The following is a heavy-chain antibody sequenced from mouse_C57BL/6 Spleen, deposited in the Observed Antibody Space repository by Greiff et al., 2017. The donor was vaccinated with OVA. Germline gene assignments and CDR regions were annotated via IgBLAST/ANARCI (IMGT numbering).Heavy chain of an antibody. CDR1: GYTFTSYG. J-gene: IGHJ4*01. Sequence: QVQLQQSGAELARPGASVKLSCKASGYTFTSYGISWVKQRTGQGLEWIGEIYPRSGNTYYNEKFKGKATLTADKSSSTAYMELRSLTSEDSAVYFCAREDYYDYDGYAMDYWGQGTSVTVSS. V-gene: IGHV1-81*01. CDR3: AREDYYDYDGYAMDY. D-gene: IGHD2-4*01. CDR2: IYPRSGNT.